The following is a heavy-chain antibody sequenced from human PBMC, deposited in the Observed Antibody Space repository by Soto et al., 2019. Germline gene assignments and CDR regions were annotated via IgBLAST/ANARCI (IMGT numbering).Heavy chain of an antibody. J-gene: IGHJ5*02. CDR1: GGSISSGGYY. D-gene: IGHD6-19*01. Sequence: SETLSLTCTVSGGSISSGGYYWSWIRQHPGKGLEWIGYIYYSGSTYYNPSLKSRVTISVDTSKNQFSLKLSSVTAADTAVYYCASCIAVAGTNWFDPWGQGTLVTVSS. CDR3: ASCIAVAGTNWFDP. V-gene: IGHV4-31*03. CDR2: IYYSGST.